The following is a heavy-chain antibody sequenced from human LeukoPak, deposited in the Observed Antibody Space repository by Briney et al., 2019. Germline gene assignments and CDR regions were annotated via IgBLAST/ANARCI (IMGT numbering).Heavy chain of an antibody. J-gene: IGHJ6*04. CDR3: ASLTYYYGSGSYPAQAFNYYGVDV. V-gene: IGHV4-34*01. CDR2: INHSGST. CDR1: GGSFSGYY. Sequence: SETLSLTCAVYGGSFSGYYWSWIRQPPGKGLEWIGEINHSGSTNYNPSLKSRVTISVDTSKNQFSLKLSSVTAADTAVYYCASLTYYYGSGSYPAQAFNYYGVDVWGKGTTVTVSS. D-gene: IGHD3-10*01.